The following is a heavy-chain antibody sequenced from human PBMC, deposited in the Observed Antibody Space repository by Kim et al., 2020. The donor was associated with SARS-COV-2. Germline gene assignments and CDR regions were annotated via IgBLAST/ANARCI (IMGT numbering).Heavy chain of an antibody. D-gene: IGHD4-17*01. CDR3: AREGASFVDYGDPQPHYGMDV. CDR2: IYYSGST. CDR1: GGSISSYY. Sequence: SETLSLTCTVSGGSISSYYWSWIRQPPGKGLEWIGYIYYSGSTNYNPSLKSRVTISVDTSKNQFSLKLSSVTAADTAVYYCAREGASFVDYGDPQPHYGMDVWGQGTTVTVSS. J-gene: IGHJ6*02. V-gene: IGHV4-59*01.